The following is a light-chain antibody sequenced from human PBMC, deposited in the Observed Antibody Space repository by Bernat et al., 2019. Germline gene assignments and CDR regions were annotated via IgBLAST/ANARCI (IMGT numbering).Light chain of an antibody. Sequence: DIQMTQSPTSLSTSVGDRVTITCRASQRISHYLNWYQQRPGKAPNLLIYGASNLQSGVPSRFSGSGSGTDFTLTISSLQPEDSAIYYCQQTYSRPWTFRQGTTVEIK. CDR3: QQTYSRPWT. CDR1: QRISHY. V-gene: IGKV1-39*01. J-gene: IGKJ1*01. CDR2: GAS.